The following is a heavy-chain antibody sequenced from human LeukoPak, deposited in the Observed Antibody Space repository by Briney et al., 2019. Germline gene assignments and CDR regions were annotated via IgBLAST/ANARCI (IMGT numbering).Heavy chain of an antibody. Sequence: PGGSLRLSCAAYGLTVSSEYLAWVCQAPGKGLEWISAIYGAGATYYADSVQGRFTISRDTYSNALYLQMNSLRVEDTAVYHCARLLPASRHYFDYWGQGTLVTVSS. CDR1: GLTVSSEY. CDR3: ARLLPASRHYFDY. D-gene: IGHD2-15*01. V-gene: IGHV3-53*01. J-gene: IGHJ4*02. CDR2: IYGAGAT.